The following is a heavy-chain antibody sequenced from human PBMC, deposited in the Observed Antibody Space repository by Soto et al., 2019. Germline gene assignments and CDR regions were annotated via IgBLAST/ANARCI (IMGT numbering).Heavy chain of an antibody. J-gene: IGHJ6*03. D-gene: IGHD6-6*01. CDR3: ARPSRGPYSSSSLNDYYYYYYMDV. V-gene: IGHV4-39*01. Sequence: AVPMSRACTITNGAISSSSCIWAWIRQHPGKGLEWIGSIYYSGSTYYNPSLKSRVTISVDTSKNQFSLKLISVTAADTAVYYCARPSRGPYSSSSLNDYYYYYYMDVWGKGTTVT. CDR2: IYYSGST. CDR1: NGAISSSSCI.